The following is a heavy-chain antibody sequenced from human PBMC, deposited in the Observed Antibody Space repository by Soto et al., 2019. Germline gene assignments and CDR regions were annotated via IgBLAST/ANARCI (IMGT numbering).Heavy chain of an antibody. V-gene: IGHV1-69*12. CDR3: ARDKDRLQLGGNYYYILDV. CDR1: GGTFSTSA. J-gene: IGHJ6*02. CDR2: IMPVFPTP. Sequence: QVQLVQSGAEVKKPGSSVKVSCKASGGTFSTSAISWVRQAPGQGREWVGGIMPVFPTPDYAQNFQGRVTITADESTTTASLELTSLRADDTAVYYCARDKDRLQLGGNYYYILDVWGQGTAITVSS. D-gene: IGHD1-1*01.